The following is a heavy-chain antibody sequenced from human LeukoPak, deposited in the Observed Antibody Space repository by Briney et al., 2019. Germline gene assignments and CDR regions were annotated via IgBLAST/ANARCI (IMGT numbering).Heavy chain of an antibody. V-gene: IGHV4-34*01. CDR2: IHHSGST. CDR1: GGSFSGYY. CDR3: ARAPEYGLYYFDY. Sequence: PSETLSLTCAVYGGSFSGYYWSWIRQPPGKGLEWIGEIHHSGSTNYNPSLKSRVTISVDTSKDQFSLKLTSVTAADTAVYYCARAPEYGLYYFDYWGQGALVTVSS. D-gene: IGHD1-14*01. J-gene: IGHJ4*02.